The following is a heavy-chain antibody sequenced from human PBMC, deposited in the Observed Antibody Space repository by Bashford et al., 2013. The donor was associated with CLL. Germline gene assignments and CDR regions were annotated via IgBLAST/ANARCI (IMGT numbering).Heavy chain of an antibody. J-gene: IGHJ6*02. CDR2: ISSSSSI. CDR3: ASDRNGMDV. Sequence: GGSLRLSCATSGFKFSDYYLSWIRQAPGKGLEWVSSISSSSSIYYADSVRGRFTISRDNAKNSLYLQMNSLRAEDTAVYYCASDRNGMDVWGQGTTVTVSS. V-gene: IGHV3-69-1*01. CDR1: GFKFSDYY.